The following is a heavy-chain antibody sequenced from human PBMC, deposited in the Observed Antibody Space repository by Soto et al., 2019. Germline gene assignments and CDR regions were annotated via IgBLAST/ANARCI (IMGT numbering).Heavy chain of an antibody. CDR3: ARQNYYSGTDV. Sequence: GASVKVSCKASGYTFTNYFITWVRQAPGQGLEWMGWISAYNGNTNYGQMLQGRVTMTTDTSTATAYMEMRSLRSDDTAVYYCARQNYYSGTDVWGQGTTVTVSS. CDR1: GYTFTNYF. J-gene: IGHJ6*02. CDR2: ISAYNGNT. V-gene: IGHV1-18*01.